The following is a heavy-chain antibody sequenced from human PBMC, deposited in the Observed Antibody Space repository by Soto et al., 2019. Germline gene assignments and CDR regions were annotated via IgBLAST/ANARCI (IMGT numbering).Heavy chain of an antibody. Sequence: PSETLSLTCTVSGGSISSSSYYWGWIRQPPGKGLEWIGRIYYSGSTYYNPSLKSRVTISVDTSKNQFSLKLSSVTAADTAVYYCAKDGNWLDVYFDVWGQGTPVTVSP. CDR2: IYYSGST. V-gene: IGHV4-39*02. J-gene: IGHJ4*02. CDR1: GGSISSSSYY. D-gene: IGHD6-19*01. CDR3: AKDGNWLDVYFDV.